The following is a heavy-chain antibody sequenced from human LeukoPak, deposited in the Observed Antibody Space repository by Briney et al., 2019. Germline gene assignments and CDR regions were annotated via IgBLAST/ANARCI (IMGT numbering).Heavy chain of an antibody. V-gene: IGHV3-74*01. J-gene: IGHJ4*02. D-gene: IGHD3-10*02. Sequence: GGSLRLSCAASGFTFSSYWMHWVRQAPGKGLVWISRINSDGRSTNYADSVKGRFNISRDDAKNTLYLQMNGLRAEDTAVYYCARGGLFAYYFDYWGQGTLVTVSS. CDR2: INSDGRST. CDR3: ARGGLFAYYFDY. CDR1: GFTFSSYW.